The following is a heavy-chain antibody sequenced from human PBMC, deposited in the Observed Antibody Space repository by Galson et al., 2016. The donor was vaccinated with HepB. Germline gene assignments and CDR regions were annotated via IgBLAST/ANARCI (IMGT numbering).Heavy chain of an antibody. CDR3: GKDWGSLWESSGKGMDV. CDR1: GFTFDDYT. V-gene: IGHV3-43*01. D-gene: IGHD3-10*01. Sequence: SLRLSCAASGFTFDDYTMHWVRQAPGKGLEWVSLISWDGLKTYYAVSVNGRFTILRDNRKNSLYLQMDNLRNEDTALYYCGKDWGSLWESSGKGMDVWGQGTTVTVSS. J-gene: IGHJ6*02. CDR2: ISWDGLKT.